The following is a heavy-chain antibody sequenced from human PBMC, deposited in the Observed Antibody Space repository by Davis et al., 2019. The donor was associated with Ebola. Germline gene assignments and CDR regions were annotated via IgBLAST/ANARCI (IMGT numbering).Heavy chain of an antibody. D-gene: IGHD3-3*01. CDR3: AKDLEMMTAGDYDFWSDYYGLDT. CDR1: GFTFSSYW. Sequence: GESLKISCAASGFTFSSYWMSRVRQAPGKGLEWVANIKQDGSEKYYVDSVKGRFTISRDNAKNSLYLQMNSLRAEDTAVYYCAKDLEMMTAGDYDFWSDYYGLDTWGQGTLVTVTT. V-gene: IGHV3-7*03. CDR2: IKQDGSEK. J-gene: IGHJ5*02.